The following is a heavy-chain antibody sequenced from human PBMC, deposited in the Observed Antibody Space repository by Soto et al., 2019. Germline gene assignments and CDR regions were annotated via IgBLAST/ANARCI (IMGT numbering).Heavy chain of an antibody. V-gene: IGHV3-74*01. CDR1: GFTFRSSW. Sequence: EVQLVESGGCLVQPGGSLRLPCVASGFTFRSSWMHWVRQAPGKWLVWVSRINSDATTKNYAEYAKGRFTIARENAENTLYLQMDSLTAEDTAVYFCARGPTGWYGYDYWGQGTLLTVSS. D-gene: IGHD6-19*01. J-gene: IGHJ4*02. CDR3: ARGPTGWYGYDY. CDR2: INSDATTK.